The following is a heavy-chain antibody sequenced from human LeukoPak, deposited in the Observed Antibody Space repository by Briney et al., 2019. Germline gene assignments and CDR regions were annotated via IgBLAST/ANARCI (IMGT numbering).Heavy chain of an antibody. CDR2: ISSSGSTI. J-gene: IGHJ2*01. Sequence: GGSLRLSCAASGFAFSSYEMNWVRQAPGKGLEWGSYISSSGSTIYYADSVKGRLTISRDNAKNSLYLQMNSLRAEDTAVYYCAREFYDYWSGWYFDLWGRGTLVTVSS. CDR1: GFAFSSYE. V-gene: IGHV3-48*03. CDR3: AREFYDYWSGWYFDL. D-gene: IGHD3-16*01.